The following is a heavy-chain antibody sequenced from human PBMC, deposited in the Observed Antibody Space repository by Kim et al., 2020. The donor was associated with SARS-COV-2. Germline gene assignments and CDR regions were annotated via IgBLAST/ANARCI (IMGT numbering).Heavy chain of an antibody. CDR3: ARDGGITIVATGYYGMDV. Sequence: GGSLRLSCAASGFTFSSYEMNWVRQAPGKGLEWVSYISSSGSTISYADSVKGRFTISRDNAKHSLYMQMNSRRAENTAVYYCARDGGITIVATGYYGMDVLGQGTTVTVSS. J-gene: IGHJ6*02. D-gene: IGHD5-12*01. V-gene: IGHV3-48*03. CDR2: ISSSGSTI. CDR1: GFTFSSYE.